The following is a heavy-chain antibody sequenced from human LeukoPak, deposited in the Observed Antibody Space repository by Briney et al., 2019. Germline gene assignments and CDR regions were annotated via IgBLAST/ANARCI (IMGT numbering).Heavy chain of an antibody. J-gene: IGHJ6*03. CDR2: ISSSSSYI. D-gene: IGHD5-24*01. V-gene: IGHV3-21*01. Sequence: PGGSLRLSCAASGFTFSSYSMNWVRQAPGKGLEWVSSISSSSSYIYYADSVKGRFTISRDNAKNSLYLQMNSLRAEDTAVYYCARDIEMTAYSSYYYYMDVWGKGTTVTVSS. CDR1: GFTFSSYS. CDR3: ARDIEMTAYSSYYYYMDV.